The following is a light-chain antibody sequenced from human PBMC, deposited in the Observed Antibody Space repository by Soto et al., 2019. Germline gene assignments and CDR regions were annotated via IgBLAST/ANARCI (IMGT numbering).Light chain of an antibody. CDR2: ETS. CDR3: QLRGTWPPYI. Sequence: EIVLTQSPATLYLSPGERATLSCRASESVNNYLAWYQQKPGQAPRLLIYETSNRATGIPARFGGSGSGTDFTLTISSLEPEDFAVYYCQLRGTWPPYIFGQGTRLEIK. CDR1: ESVNNY. J-gene: IGKJ2*01. V-gene: IGKV3-11*01.